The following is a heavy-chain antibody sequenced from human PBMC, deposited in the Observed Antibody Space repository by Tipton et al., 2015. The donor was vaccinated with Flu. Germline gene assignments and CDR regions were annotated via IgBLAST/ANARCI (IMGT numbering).Heavy chain of an antibody. CDR2: IYHSGST. CDR1: GGSISSSYW. J-gene: IGHJ6*02. V-gene: IGHV4-4*02. CDR3: TTLSHYYSAMDA. D-gene: IGHD3-3*02. Sequence: TLSLTCSVSGGSISSSYWWSWVRQPPGKGLEWIAEIYHSGSTNYNPSLKSRPTISIDKSRNQFSLTLRSVTAADTAVYYCTTLSHYYSAMDAWGQGTTVIVSS.